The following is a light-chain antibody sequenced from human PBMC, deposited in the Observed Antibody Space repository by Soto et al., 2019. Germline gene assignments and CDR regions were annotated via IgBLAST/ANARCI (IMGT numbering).Light chain of an antibody. CDR2: AAS. Sequence: AIRMTQSPSSFSASTGDRVTITCRASQGISSYLAWYQQKPGKAPKLLIYAASTLQSGVPSRFSGSGSWTDFTLTISCLQSEDCATYYCQQYYRYPRTFGQGTKVEIK. CDR1: QGISSY. J-gene: IGKJ1*01. CDR3: QQYYRYPRT. V-gene: IGKV1-8*01.